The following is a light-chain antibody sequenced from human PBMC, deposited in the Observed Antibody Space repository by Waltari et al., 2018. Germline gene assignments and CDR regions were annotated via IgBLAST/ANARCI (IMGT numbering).Light chain of an antibody. CDR2: HAS. J-gene: IGKJ1*01. V-gene: IGKV3-20*01. Sequence: VLPLYPGTLPLSPGERATFPCRASLRVIKDLAWYQQTPGRAPRLLIYHASTRATGIPDRFSGGGSGRDFSVTISTLGPDDIAVYYCQKYDSLPPTCGQGTRGEIK. CDR1: LRVIKD. CDR3: QKYDSLPPT.